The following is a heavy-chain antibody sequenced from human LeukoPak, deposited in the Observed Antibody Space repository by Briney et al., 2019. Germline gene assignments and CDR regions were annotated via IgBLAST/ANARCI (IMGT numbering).Heavy chain of an antibody. CDR1: GGSISSGSYY. V-gene: IGHV4-61*02. D-gene: IGHD4-23*01. Sequence: PSQTLSLTCTVSGGSISSGSYYWSWIRQPAGKGLEWIVRIYTSGSTNYNPSLKSRFTISVDTSKNQFSLKLSSVTAADTAVYYCARARDGGNSLEYWGQGTLVTVSS. CDR2: IYTSGST. J-gene: IGHJ4*02. CDR3: ARARDGGNSLEY.